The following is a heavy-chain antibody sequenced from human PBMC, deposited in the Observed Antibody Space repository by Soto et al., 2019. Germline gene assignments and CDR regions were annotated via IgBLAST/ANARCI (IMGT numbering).Heavy chain of an antibody. V-gene: IGHV4-59*08. Sequence: SETLSLTCTVSGGSISSYYWSWIRQPPGKGLEWIGYIYYSGSTNYNPSLKSRVTISVDTSKNQFSLKLSSVTAADTAVYYCARAYCSGGSCVGEFDYWGQGTLVTVS. CDR2: IYYSGST. D-gene: IGHD2-15*01. CDR3: ARAYCSGGSCVGEFDY. J-gene: IGHJ4*02. CDR1: GGSISSYY.